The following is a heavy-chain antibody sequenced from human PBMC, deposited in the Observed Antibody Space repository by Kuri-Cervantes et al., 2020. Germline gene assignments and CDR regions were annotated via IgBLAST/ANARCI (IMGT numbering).Heavy chain of an antibody. Sequence: SETLSLTCTVSGGSISSSSYYWGWIRQPPGKGLEWIGSIYYSGSTYYNPSLKSRVTISVDTSKNQFSLKLSSVTAADTAVYYCARDRFEVYYYGMDVWGQGTTVTVSS. J-gene: IGHJ6*02. CDR3: ARDRFEVYYYGMDV. V-gene: IGHV4-39*02. D-gene: IGHD3-16*01. CDR2: IYYSGST. CDR1: GGSISSSSYY.